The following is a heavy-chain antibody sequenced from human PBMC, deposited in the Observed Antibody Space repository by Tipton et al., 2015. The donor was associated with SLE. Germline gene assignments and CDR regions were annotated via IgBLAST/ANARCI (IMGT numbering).Heavy chain of an antibody. Sequence: TLSLTCTVSGGSISSGSYYWSWIRQPPGKGLEWIGSIYYSGSTYYNPSLKSRVTISVDTSKNQFSLKLSSVTAADTAVYYCARQRLRLLSPLDAWGQGTTVTVS. CDR3: ARQRLRLLSPLDA. V-gene: IGHV4-39*07. J-gene: IGHJ6*02. CDR1: GGSISSGSYY. CDR2: IYYSGST. D-gene: IGHD3-10*01.